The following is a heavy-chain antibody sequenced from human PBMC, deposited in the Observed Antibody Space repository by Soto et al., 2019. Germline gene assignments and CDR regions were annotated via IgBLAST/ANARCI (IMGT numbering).Heavy chain of an antibody. J-gene: IGHJ4*02. CDR1: GFTFSSYG. V-gene: IGHV3-30*18. CDR3: AKAMTTVTPRIAVAGGIDY. D-gene: IGHD6-19*01. CDR2: ISYDGSNK. Sequence: QVQLVESGGGVVQPGRSLRLSCAASGFTFSSYGMHWVRQAPGKGLEWVAVISYDGSNKYYADSVKGRFTISRDNSKNTLYLQMNSLRAEDTAVYYCAKAMTTVTPRIAVAGGIDYWGQGTLVTVSS.